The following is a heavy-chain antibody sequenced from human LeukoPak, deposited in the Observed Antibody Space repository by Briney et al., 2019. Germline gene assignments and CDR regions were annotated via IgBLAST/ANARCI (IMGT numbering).Heavy chain of an antibody. J-gene: IGHJ5*02. Sequence: SETLSLTCTVSGGSISSSSYYWGWIRQPPGKGLEWIGSIYYSGSTYYNPSLKSRVTISVDTSKNQFSLKLSSVTAADTAVYYCARSSTPPSGSYYGYGNNWFDPWGQGTLVTVSS. CDR1: GGSISSSSYY. V-gene: IGHV4-39*07. CDR2: IYYSGST. CDR3: ARSSTPPSGSYYGYGNNWFDP. D-gene: IGHD1-26*01.